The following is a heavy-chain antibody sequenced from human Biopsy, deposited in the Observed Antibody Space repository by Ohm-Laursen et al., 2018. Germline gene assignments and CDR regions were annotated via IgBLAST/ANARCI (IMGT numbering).Heavy chain of an antibody. J-gene: IGHJ5*02. CDR3: ARTPRDSFWSGSYKRGLWFDP. CDR2: VYNSGIT. Sequence: SDTLSLTCSVSGGSIISYYWTWIRQPPGQGLEWIGHVYNSGITNYNPSLKSRATISNDTSKNQFFLQVNSVTVADTAVYYCARTPRDSFWSGSYKRGLWFDPWGQGTLVIVSS. CDR1: GGSIISYY. V-gene: IGHV4-59*07. D-gene: IGHD3-3*01.